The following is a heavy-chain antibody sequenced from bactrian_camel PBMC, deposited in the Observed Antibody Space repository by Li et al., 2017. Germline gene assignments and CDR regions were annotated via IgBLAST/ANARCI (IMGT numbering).Heavy chain of an antibody. CDR3: AVEEGYYLGLRAGTYSN. CDR1: GRTYSRHC. Sequence: HVQLVESGGGSVQAGGSLRLSCALSGRTYSRHCMGWFRQAPGKGREKVAAIFTSDDSTDYADDVKGRFTISRDDSKDTVYLRMNSLKPEDTAMYYCAVEEGYYLGLRAGTYSNWGQGTQVTVS. V-gene: IGHV3S53*01. CDR2: FTSDDST. D-gene: IGHD3*01. J-gene: IGHJ4*01.